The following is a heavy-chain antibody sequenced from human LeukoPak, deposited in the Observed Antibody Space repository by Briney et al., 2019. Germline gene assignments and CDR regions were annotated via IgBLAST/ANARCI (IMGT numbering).Heavy chain of an antibody. D-gene: IGHD3-22*01. J-gene: IGHJ5*02. Sequence: ASVKVSCKVSGYTLTELSMHWVRQAPGKGLEWMGGFDPEDGDTIYAQKFQGRVTMTEDTSTDTAYMELSSLRSEDTAVYYCATGAYYYDSSGYWFDPWGQGTLVTVSS. CDR2: FDPEDGDT. CDR3: ATGAYYYDSSGYWFDP. V-gene: IGHV1-24*01. CDR1: GYTLTELS.